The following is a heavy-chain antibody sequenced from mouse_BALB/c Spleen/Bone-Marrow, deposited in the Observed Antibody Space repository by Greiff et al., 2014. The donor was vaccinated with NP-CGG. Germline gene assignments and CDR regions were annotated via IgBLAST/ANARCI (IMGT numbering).Heavy chain of an antibody. CDR1: GYFITSGYS. J-gene: IGHJ3*01. CDR2: IHYSGST. V-gene: IGHV3-1*02. D-gene: IGHD2-1*01. Sequence: EVKPQESGPDLVKPSQSLSLTCTVTGYFITSGYSWHWIRQFPGNKLEWMGYIHYSGSTNYNPSLKSRISITRDTSKNQFFLQLKSVTTEDTATYYCARREGNHAAWFAYWGQGTLVTVSA. CDR3: ARREGNHAAWFAY.